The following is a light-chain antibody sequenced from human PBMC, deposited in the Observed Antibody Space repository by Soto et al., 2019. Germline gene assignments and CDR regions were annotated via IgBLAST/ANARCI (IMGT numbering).Light chain of an antibody. CDR1: SGYSNYK. V-gene: IGLV9-49*01. CDR3: GADHGSGSNFVYV. CDR2: VGTGGIVG. Sequence: QSVLTQPPSASASLGASVTLTCTLSSGYSNYKVDWYQQRPGKGPRFVMRVGTGGIVGSKGDGIPDRFSVLGSGLNRYLTIKNIQEEDESDYHCGADHGSGSNFVYVFGTGTKLNVL. J-gene: IGLJ1*01.